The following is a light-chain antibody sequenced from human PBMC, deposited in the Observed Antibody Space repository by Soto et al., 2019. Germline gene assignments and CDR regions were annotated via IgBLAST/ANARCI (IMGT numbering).Light chain of an antibody. CDR2: GAS. CDR1: QRVNSSY. CDR3: QQYVNSPVT. J-gene: IGKJ2*01. Sequence: EIVLTQSPDTLYLSPGEGATLSCRASQRVNSSYLAWYQQKPGQAPRLLISGASDRVTGVPARVSGSGSGTDFTLTISRLEPEDFAVYYCQQYVNSPVTFGQGTKLQIK. V-gene: IGKV3-20*01.